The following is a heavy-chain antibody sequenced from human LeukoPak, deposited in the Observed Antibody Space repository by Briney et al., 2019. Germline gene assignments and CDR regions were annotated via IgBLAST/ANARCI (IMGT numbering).Heavy chain of an antibody. CDR1: GFTFSNHG. CDR3: VAGGYRY. Sequence: PGGSLRLSCAASGFTFSNHGLHWVRQAPGKGLEWVAFIRSDGTNKYYIDSVKGRFTISRDNSKNSLYLQMNTLSAEDTAVYCCVAGGYRYWGQGTLVTVSS. CDR2: IRSDGTNK. J-gene: IGHJ4*02. D-gene: IGHD3-22*01. V-gene: IGHV3-30*02.